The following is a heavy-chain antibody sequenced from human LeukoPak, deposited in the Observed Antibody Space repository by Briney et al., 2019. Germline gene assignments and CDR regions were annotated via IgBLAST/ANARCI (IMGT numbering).Heavy chain of an antibody. CDR2: INHSGST. Sequence: SETLSLTCAVYGGSFSGYYWSWIRQPPGKGLEWIGEINHSGSTNYNPSLKSRVTISVDTSKNQFSLKLSSVAAADTAVYYCARRDCSGGSCYDYWGQGTLVTVSS. CDR1: GGSFSGYY. V-gene: IGHV4-34*01. J-gene: IGHJ4*02. D-gene: IGHD2-15*01. CDR3: ARRDCSGGSCYDY.